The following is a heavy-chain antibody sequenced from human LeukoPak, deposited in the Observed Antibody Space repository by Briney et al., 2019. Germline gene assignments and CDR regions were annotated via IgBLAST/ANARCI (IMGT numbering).Heavy chain of an antibody. CDR3: ARVNDFWSGSYRVHYYYDMDV. Sequence: PGGSLRLSCAASGLTFSNYSMNWVRQAPGKGLEWVSFISSSSSYIYYADSVQGRFTISRDNAKNSLYLQMNSLRAEDTAVYYCARVNDFWSGSYRVHYYYDMDVWGKGTTVTVSS. CDR2: ISSSSSYI. V-gene: IGHV3-21*04. J-gene: IGHJ6*03. CDR1: GLTFSNYS. D-gene: IGHD3-3*01.